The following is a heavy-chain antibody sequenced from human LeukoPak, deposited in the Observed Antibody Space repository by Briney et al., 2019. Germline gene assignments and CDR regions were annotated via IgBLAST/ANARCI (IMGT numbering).Heavy chain of an antibody. D-gene: IGHD4/OR15-4a*01. J-gene: IGHJ4*02. CDR3: ARDGPLTTDFDY. Sequence: ASVKVSCKASGYTFTGYSMDWVRQAPGQGLEWMGSVNPNTGGTNYAQKFQGRVTMTRDTSISAAYMELRGLRSDDTAVYYCARDGPLTTDFDYWGQGTLVTVSS. CDR2: VNPNTGGT. V-gene: IGHV1-2*02. CDR1: GYTFTGYS.